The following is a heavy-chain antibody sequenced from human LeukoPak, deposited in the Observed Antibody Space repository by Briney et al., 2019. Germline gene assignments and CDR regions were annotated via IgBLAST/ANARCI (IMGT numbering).Heavy chain of an antibody. J-gene: IGHJ4*02. V-gene: IGHV3-48*01. CDR1: GFTFESFG. D-gene: IGHD4-17*01. CDR3: ATYGDYGGFDY. CDR2: ISSSGSTI. Sequence: GGSLRLSCAASGFTFESFGMNWVRQSPGKGLEWISYISSSGSTIYYADSVKGRFTISRDNAKNSLYLQMGSLRAEDRAVYYCATYGDYGGFDYWGQGILVSVSS.